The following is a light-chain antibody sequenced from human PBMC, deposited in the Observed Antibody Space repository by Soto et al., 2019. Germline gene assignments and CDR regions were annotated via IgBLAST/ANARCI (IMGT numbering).Light chain of an antibody. V-gene: IGKV1-5*03. J-gene: IGKJ4*01. CDR1: QSISSW. Sequence: DIQMTQSPSTLSASVGDRVTITCRASQSISSWLAWYQQKPGKAPNLLIYKASSLESGVPSRFSGSGSGTEFTLTLRRLQPDDFATYYCQHYNSYPLTFGGGTKVEIK. CDR2: KAS. CDR3: QHYNSYPLT.